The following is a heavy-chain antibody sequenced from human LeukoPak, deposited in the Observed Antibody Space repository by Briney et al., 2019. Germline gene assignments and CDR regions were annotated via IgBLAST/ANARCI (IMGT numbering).Heavy chain of an antibody. CDR2: IYHSGST. V-gene: IGHV4-59*04. CDR3: ARTTDY. CDR1: GGSISSYY. J-gene: IGHJ4*02. D-gene: IGHD1-7*01. Sequence: SETLSLTCTVSGGSISSYYWSWIRQPPGKGLEWIGYIYHSGSTYYNPSLKSRVTISVDRSKNQFSLKLSSVTAADTAVYYCARTTDYWGQGTLVTVSS.